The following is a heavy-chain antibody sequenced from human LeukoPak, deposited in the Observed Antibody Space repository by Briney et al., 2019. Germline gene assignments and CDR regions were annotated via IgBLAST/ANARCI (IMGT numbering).Heavy chain of an antibody. CDR2: ISGSGGST. V-gene: IGHV3-23*01. J-gene: IGHJ4*02. CDR1: GFTFSSYA. D-gene: IGHD3-22*01. CDR3: AKDLDSSGYYLTFDY. Sequence: GGSLRLSCAASGFTFSSYAMSWVRQAPGKGLEWVSAISGSGGSTYYADSVKGRFTISRDNSKNTLYLQMYSLRAEDTAVYYCAKDLDSSGYYLTFDYWGQGTLVTVSS.